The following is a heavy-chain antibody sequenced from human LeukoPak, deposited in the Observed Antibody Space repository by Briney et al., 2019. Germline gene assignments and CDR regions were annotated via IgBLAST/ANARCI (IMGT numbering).Heavy chain of an antibody. V-gene: IGHV4-30-2*01. CDR1: GGSISSGGYS. CDR2: IYHSGST. J-gene: IGHJ4*02. Sequence: SQTLSLTCAVSGGSISSGGYSWSWIRQPPGKGLEWIGYIYHSGSTYYNPSLKSRVTISVDRTKNQFSLKLSSVTAADTAVYYCARAMMVGLDFDYWGQGTLVTVSS. CDR3: ARAMMVGLDFDY. D-gene: IGHD1-26*01.